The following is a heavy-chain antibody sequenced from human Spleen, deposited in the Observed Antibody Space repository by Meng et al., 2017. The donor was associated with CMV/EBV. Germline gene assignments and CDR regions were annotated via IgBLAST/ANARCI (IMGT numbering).Heavy chain of an antibody. CDR2: IRFDGSDT. Sequence: GESLKISCAASGFTFDTYAMYWVRQAPGKGLEWLAFIRFDGSDTYHADSVKGRFTISRDNSKNTLYLQMNSLRVEDTGLYFCAKDQLRYCSNGLCSYFDSWGQGTLVTVSS. D-gene: IGHD2-8*01. J-gene: IGHJ4*02. CDR1: GFTFDTYA. CDR3: AKDQLRYCSNGLCSYFDS. V-gene: IGHV3-30*02.